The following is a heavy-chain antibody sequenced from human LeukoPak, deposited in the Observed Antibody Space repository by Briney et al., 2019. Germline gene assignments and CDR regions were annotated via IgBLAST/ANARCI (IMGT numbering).Heavy chain of an antibody. J-gene: IGHJ4*02. CDR1: GASISSGDYS. D-gene: IGHD3-10*01. CDR3: AADYTSRSYRFDH. CDR2: IYHSGST. Sequence: SQTLSLTCAVSGASISSGDYSWSWIRQPPGKGLEWIGYIYHSGSTTYNPSLKSRFTISLDRSKNQFSLKLNSVTAADTAVYYCAADYTSRSYRFDHWGQGTLVTVSS. V-gene: IGHV4-30-2*01.